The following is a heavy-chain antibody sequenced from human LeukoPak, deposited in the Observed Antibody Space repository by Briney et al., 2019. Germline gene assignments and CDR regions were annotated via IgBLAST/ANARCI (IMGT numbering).Heavy chain of an antibody. Sequence: GGPLRLSCTASGFTFGDYAMSWVRQAPGKGLEWVGFIRSKAYGGTTEYAASVKGRFTISRDDSKSIAYLQMNSLKTEDTAVYYCTRGRYSGSYWSYFDYWGQGTLVTVPS. CDR3: TRGRYSGSYWSYFDY. V-gene: IGHV3-49*04. CDR2: IRSKAYGGTT. CDR1: GFTFGDYA. D-gene: IGHD1-26*01. J-gene: IGHJ4*02.